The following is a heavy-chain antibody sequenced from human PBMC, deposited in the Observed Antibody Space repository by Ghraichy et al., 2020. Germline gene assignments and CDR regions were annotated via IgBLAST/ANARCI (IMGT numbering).Heavy chain of an antibody. V-gene: IGHV3-48*02. J-gene: IGHJ4*02. CDR1: GFTFSSYS. CDR2: ISSSSTI. CDR3: ARDRGGSFYDY. Sequence: GESLNISCAASGFTFSSYSINWVRQAPGKGLEWVSYISSSSTIYYADSVKGRFTISRDNAKNSLYLQMNSLRDEDTAVYYCARDRGGSFYDYWGQGTLVTVSS. D-gene: IGHD1-26*01.